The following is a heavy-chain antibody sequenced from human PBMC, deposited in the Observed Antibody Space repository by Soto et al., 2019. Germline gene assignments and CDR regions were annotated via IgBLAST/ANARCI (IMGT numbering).Heavy chain of an antibody. D-gene: IGHD2-2*01. CDR3: ARHVPAAGYYYGMDV. Sequence: QVQLVQSGAEVKKPGYSVKVSCKASGHTFSSYAISWVRQAPAQGLEWMGGIIPIFGTANYAQKFQGRVTITADESTSTAYRELSSLRSEDTAVYYCARHVPAAGYYYGMDVWGQGTTVTVSS. V-gene: IGHV1-69*12. CDR1: GHTFSSYA. CDR2: IIPIFGTA. J-gene: IGHJ6*02.